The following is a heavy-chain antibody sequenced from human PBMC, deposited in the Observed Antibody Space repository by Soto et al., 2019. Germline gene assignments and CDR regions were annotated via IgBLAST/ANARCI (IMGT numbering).Heavy chain of an antibody. D-gene: IGHD3-3*01. V-gene: IGHV3-23*01. CDR3: AKHLRSWSGYYSRLGY. J-gene: IGHJ4*02. Sequence: GGSLRLSCAASGFTFSSYAMSWVRQAPGKGLEWVSAISGSGGSTYYADSVKGRFTISRDNSKSTLYLQMNSLRAEDTAVYYCAKHLRSWSGYYSRLGYWGQGTLVTVSS. CDR2: ISGSGGST. CDR1: GFTFSSYA.